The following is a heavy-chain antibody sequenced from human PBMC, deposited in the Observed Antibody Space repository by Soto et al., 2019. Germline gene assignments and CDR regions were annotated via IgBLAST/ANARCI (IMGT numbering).Heavy chain of an antibody. CDR2: ISGSGGRT. CDR3: GKSGEYGSGSYGPAAV. D-gene: IGHD3-10*01. J-gene: IGHJ6*02. CDR1: GFTFSSYA. V-gene: IGHV3-23*01. Sequence: EVQLLESGGGLVQPGGSLRLSCAASGFTFSSYAMSWVGQAPGKGLEWVSAISGSGGRTYYADSVKGRFTISRDNSKNTRYRQMNCLRAEDAAVDNCGKSGEYGSGSYGPAAVWGHGPTVTFAS.